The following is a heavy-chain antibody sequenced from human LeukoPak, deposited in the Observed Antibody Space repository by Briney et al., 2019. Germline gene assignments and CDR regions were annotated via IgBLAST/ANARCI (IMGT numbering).Heavy chain of an antibody. CDR1: GFTFSSYS. V-gene: IGHV3-21*01. Sequence: PGGSQRLSCAASGFTFSSYSMNWVRQAPGKGLEWVSSISSSSSYIYYADSVKGRFTTSRGNAKNSLYLQMNSLRAEDTAVYYCARDPPVVVVAADDNWFDPWGQGTLVTVSS. D-gene: IGHD2-15*01. CDR2: ISSSSSYI. CDR3: ARDPPVVVVAADDNWFDP. J-gene: IGHJ5*02.